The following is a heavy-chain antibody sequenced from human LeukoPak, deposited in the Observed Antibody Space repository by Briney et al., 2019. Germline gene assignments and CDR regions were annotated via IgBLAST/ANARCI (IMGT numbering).Heavy chain of an antibody. CDR2: INPNSGGT. CDR1: GYTFTGYY. Sequence: ASVKVSCKASGYTFTGYYMHWVRQAPGQGLEWMGWINPNSGGTNYAQKFQGRVTMTRDTSISTAYMELSRLRSDDTAVYYCARGAVPITMIVVVIPSGVDYWGQGTLVTVSS. J-gene: IGHJ4*02. V-gene: IGHV1-2*02. D-gene: IGHD3-22*01. CDR3: ARGAVPITMIVVVIPSGVDY.